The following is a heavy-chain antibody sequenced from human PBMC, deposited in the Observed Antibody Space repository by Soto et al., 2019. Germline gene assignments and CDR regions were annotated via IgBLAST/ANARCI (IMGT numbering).Heavy chain of an antibody. CDR1: GGSFSGYY. J-gene: IGHJ4*02. V-gene: IGHV4-34*01. Sequence: SETLSLTCAVYGGSFSGYYWSWIRQPPGKGLEWSGQVTHTGSTNYNPSLKSRVIISEDTSKNQFSLKLYSVTAADTAVYYCATYYYDGSGYDFDYWHQGTLVTVSS. CDR2: VTHTGST. D-gene: IGHD3-22*01. CDR3: ATYYYDGSGYDFDY.